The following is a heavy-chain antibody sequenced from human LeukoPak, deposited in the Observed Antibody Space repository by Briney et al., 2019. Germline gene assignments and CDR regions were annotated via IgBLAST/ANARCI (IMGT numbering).Heavy chain of an antibody. V-gene: IGHV3-30*18. Sequence: PGGSLGLSCAASGFTFSAYGMHWVRQAPGKGLEWVAIISYDGSNKYYPDSVKGRFTISRDDSKNTLYLQMNSLRTEDTAVYYCAKELTRPNRPVAGLNYWGQGTLVTVSS. J-gene: IGHJ4*02. CDR2: ISYDGSNK. CDR1: GFTFSAYG. CDR3: AKELTRPNRPVAGLNY. D-gene: IGHD6-19*01.